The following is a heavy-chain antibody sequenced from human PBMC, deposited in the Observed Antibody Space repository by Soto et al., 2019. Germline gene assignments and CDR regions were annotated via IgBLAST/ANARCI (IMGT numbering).Heavy chain of an antibody. V-gene: IGHV4-39*01. J-gene: IGHJ4*02. CDR2: IYYTGST. D-gene: IGHD2-15*01. CDR3: ATLLPKDFDY. CDR1: GGSIRSSSYY. Sequence: SETLSLTCTVSGGSIRSSSYYWGWIRQPPGKGLEWLASIYYTGSTFYNPSLMSRLTISADTSNNQFTLKLTSVTAADTAVYYCATLLPKDFDYWGQGALVTVSS.